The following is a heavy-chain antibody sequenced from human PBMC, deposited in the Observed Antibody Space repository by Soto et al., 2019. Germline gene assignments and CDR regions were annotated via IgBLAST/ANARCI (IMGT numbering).Heavy chain of an antibody. J-gene: IGHJ3*01. CDR3: SRRGPLYKFGPRAFDV. Sequence: PGESLKISCKASGYIFTAYGVGWVRQMPGKGLEWMGVIYPADSDTTYHPSIEGNVTVSVDKSVSTAYVHWSSLKASDPATYYCSRRGPLYKFGPRAFDVWGQGALVTVSS. CDR1: GYIFTAYG. D-gene: IGHD2-2*02. V-gene: IGHV5-51*01. CDR2: IYPADSDT.